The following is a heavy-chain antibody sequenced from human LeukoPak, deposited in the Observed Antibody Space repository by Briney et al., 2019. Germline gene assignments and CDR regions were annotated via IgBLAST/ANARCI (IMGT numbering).Heavy chain of an antibody. CDR1: GFTFSSYW. J-gene: IGHJ4*02. D-gene: IGHD3-22*01. CDR3: AKVTDSSGYRWCDY. CDR2: INSDGSST. Sequence: GGSLRLSCAASGFTFSSYWMHWVRQAPGKGLVWVSRINSDGSSTNYADSVKGRFTISRDNSKNSLYLQMNSLRAEDTALYYCAKVTDSSGYRWCDYWGQGTLVTVSS. V-gene: IGHV3-74*01.